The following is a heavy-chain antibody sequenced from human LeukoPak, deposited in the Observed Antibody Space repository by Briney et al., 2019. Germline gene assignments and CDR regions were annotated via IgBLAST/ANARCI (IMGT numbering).Heavy chain of an antibody. Sequence: GASVKVSCKASGYTFTSYGISWVRQAPGQGLEWMGWISAYNGNTNYAQKLQGRATMTTDTSTSTAYMELRSLRSDDTAVYYCAREQYSRKSYYYYGMDVWGQGTTVTVSS. CDR3: AREQYSRKSYYYYGMDV. CDR2: ISAYNGNT. D-gene: IGHD6-6*01. CDR1: GYTFTSYG. J-gene: IGHJ6*02. V-gene: IGHV1-18*01.